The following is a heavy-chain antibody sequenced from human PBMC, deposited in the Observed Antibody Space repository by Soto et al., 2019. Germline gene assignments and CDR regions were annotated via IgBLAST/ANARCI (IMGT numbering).Heavy chain of an antibody. V-gene: IGHV1-2*02. D-gene: IGHD2-15*01. J-gene: IGHJ5*02. CDR3: ARDGPVVALSNPICFDT. CDR2: INPNSGVT. CDR1: GYIFSGYY. Sequence: ASVKVSCKTSGYIFSGYYMHWVRQAPGQGLEWMGWINPNSGVTSYAQKFQGRATMSRDTSITTVYMELRRLTSDDTAVYYCARDGPVVALSNPICFDTWGQGTQVTVSS.